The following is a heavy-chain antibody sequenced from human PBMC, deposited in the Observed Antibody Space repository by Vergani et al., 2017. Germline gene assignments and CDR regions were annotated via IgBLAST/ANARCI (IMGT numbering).Heavy chain of an antibody. CDR3: AIGRSSSSWYLGLIDY. D-gene: IGHD6-13*01. CDR2: INHSGST. J-gene: IGHJ4*02. Sequence: QVQLQQWGAGLLKPSETLSLTCAVYGGSFSGYYWSWIRQPPGKGLEWIGEINHSGSTNYNPSLKSRVTISVDTSKNQFSLKLSSVTAADTAVYYCAIGRSSSSWYLGLIDYWGQGTLVTVSS. CDR1: GGSFSGYY. V-gene: IGHV4-34*01.